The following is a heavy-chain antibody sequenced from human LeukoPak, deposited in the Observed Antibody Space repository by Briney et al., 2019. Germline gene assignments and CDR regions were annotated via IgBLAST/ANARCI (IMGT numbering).Heavy chain of an antibody. V-gene: IGHV3-30-3*01. CDR3: ASSQGSSTDTSCCTLNY. CDR2: ISYDGSNK. D-gene: IGHD2-2*01. J-gene: IGHJ4*02. CDR1: GFTFSSYA. Sequence: GGSLRLSCAASGFTFSSYAMHWVRQAPGKGLEWVAVISYDGSNKYYADSVKGRFTISRDNSKNTLYLQMNSLRAEDTAVYYCASSQGSSTDTSCCTLNYWGQGTLVTVSS.